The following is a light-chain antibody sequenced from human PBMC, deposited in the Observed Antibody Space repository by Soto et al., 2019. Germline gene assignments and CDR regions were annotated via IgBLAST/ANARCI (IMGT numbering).Light chain of an antibody. CDR3: QVWDGTSDHVV. Sequence: SYELTQSPSVSVAPGQTASITCAGNNIGSKSVHWYQQRPGQAPVLVVYDDSDRPSGIPERISGSNSGNTAILTISRVEAGDEADYYCQVWDGTSDHVVFGGGTKVTVL. CDR1: NIGSKS. CDR2: DDS. V-gene: IGLV3-21*02. J-gene: IGLJ2*01.